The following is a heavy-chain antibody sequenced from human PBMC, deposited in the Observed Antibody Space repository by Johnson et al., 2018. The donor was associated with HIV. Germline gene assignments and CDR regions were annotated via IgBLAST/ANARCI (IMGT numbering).Heavy chain of an antibody. CDR2: ISYDGSNK. CDR1: GFTFSSYA. D-gene: IGHD1-26*01. V-gene: IGHV3-30-3*01. J-gene: IGHJ3*02. CDR3: ARALEVGATTANEAFDI. Sequence: QVLLVESGGGVVQPGRSLRLSCAASGFTFSSYAMHWVRQAPGTGLEWVAVISYDGSNKYYADSVKGRFTISRDNSKNTLYLQMNSLRAEDTAVYYCARALEVGATTANEAFDIWGQGTMVTVSS.